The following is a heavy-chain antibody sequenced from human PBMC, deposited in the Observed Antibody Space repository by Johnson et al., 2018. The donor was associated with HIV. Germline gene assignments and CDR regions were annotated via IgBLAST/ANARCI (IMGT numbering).Heavy chain of an antibody. CDR1: GFSFSSYW. V-gene: IGHV3-7*01. D-gene: IGHD6-13*01. CDR3: AREDNPGSWYRITCQAFDI. Sequence: VQLVESGGGLVQPGGSLRLSCAASGFSFSSYWMNWVRQAPGKGLEWVANIIEDGSEKYYADSVKGRFNISRDNGKNSLDLQMNSLRAEDTGVYYCAREDNPGSWYRITCQAFDIWGQG. J-gene: IGHJ3*02. CDR2: IIEDGSEK.